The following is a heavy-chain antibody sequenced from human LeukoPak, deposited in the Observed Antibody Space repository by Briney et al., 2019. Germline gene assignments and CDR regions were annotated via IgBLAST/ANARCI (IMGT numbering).Heavy chain of an antibody. CDR1: GFTFRSYG. J-gene: IGHJ6*02. V-gene: IGHV3-30*18. CDR3: AKGGNDYYYYGMDV. D-gene: IGHD3-10*01. CDR2: ISYDGSNK. Sequence: PGGSLRLSCAASGFTFRSYGMHWVRQAPGKGLEWVAVISYDGSNKYYGDSVKGRFTISRDNSKNTLHLQMNSLRAEDTAVYYCAKGGNDYYYYGMDVWGQGTTVTVSS.